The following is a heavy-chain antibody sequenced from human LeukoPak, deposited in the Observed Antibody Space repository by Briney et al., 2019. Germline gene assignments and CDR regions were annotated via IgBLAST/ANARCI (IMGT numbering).Heavy chain of an antibody. J-gene: IGHJ3*02. D-gene: IGHD3-3*01. CDR3: AKEIYDFWSGHHDAFDI. V-gene: IGHV3-30*18. CDR2: ISYDGSNK. CDR1: GFTFDDYA. Sequence: GGSLRLSCAASGFTFDDYAMHWVRQAPGKGLEWVAVISYDGSNKYYADSVKGRFTISRDNSKNTLYLQMNSLRAEDTAVYYCAKEIYDFWSGHHDAFDIWGQGTMVTVSS.